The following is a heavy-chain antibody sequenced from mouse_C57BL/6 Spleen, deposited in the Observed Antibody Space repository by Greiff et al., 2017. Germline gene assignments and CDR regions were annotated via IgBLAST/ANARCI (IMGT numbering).Heavy chain of an antibody. CDR2: ITLNSGST. CDR3: TRWGDY. V-gene: IGHV1-64*01. Sequence: VQLQQSGAELVKPGASVKLSCKASDYTFTSYWMHWVKQRPGHGLEWIGMITLNSGSTNYNEKFKSKATLTVDTSSSTAYMQLSSLTSEDSAVYYGTRWGDYWGQGTSVTVSS. J-gene: IGHJ4*01. CDR1: DYTFTSYW.